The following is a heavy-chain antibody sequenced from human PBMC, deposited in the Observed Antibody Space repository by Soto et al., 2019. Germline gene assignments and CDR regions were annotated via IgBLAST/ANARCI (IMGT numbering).Heavy chain of an antibody. V-gene: IGHV3-23*01. D-gene: IGHD1-1*01. CDR3: AKDSRRYNWNDGWAFDY. Sequence: EVQLLESGGGLVQPGGSLRLSCAASGFTFSSYAMSWVRQAPGKGLEWVSTISGSSASTFYADSVKGRFTISRDNSKNTLYLKMNSLRADDSAIYYCAKDSRRYNWNDGWAFDYWAQGTLVTVSS. CDR2: ISGSSAST. J-gene: IGHJ4*02. CDR1: GFTFSSYA.